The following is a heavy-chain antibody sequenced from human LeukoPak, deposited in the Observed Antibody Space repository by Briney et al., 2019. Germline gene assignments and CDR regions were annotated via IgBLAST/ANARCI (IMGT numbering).Heavy chain of an antibody. Sequence: SGTLSLTCAVSGGSLSSSSYYWGWIRQPPGKGREWIVSIYYSGSTYYNPPLKSRVTISVDTSQNQFSLKLSSVTAADTAVYYCARQKYYYDSSGYYYVWFFDYWGQGTLVTVSS. V-gene: IGHV4-39*01. CDR3: ARQKYYYDSSGYYYVWFFDY. CDR2: IYYSGST. J-gene: IGHJ4*02. D-gene: IGHD3-22*01. CDR1: GGSLSSSSYY.